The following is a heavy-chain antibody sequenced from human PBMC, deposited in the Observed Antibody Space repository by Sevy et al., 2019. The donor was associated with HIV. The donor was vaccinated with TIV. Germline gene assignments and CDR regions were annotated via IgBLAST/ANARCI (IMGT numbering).Heavy chain of an antibody. J-gene: IGHJ5*02. V-gene: IGHV3-7*03. CDR3: VRDKEVGASILDA. CDR1: GFNFRNFW. D-gene: IGHD1-26*01. CDR2: IKQDGSEA. Sequence: GESLKISCVASGFNFRNFWMSWVRQAPGKGLECVADIKQDGSEAYYVDSVKGRFTISRDNAKNSLYLQMNSLRDEDTAMYLCVRDKEVGASILDAWGQGTPVTVSS.